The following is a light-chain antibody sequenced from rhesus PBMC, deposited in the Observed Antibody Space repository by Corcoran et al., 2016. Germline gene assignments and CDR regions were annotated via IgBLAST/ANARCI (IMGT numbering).Light chain of an antibody. V-gene: IGLV2-32*01. CDR3: CSFAGSYTFV. Sequence: QAALTQPRSVSGSPGQSVTISCNGTSSDIGGYNYVSWYQQLPGTAPKLMIYEVSKRPSGVSDRVSGSKSVNTASLTISGLPAEDEADYYCCSFAGSYTFVFGSGTKLTVL. CDR1: SSDIGGYNY. J-gene: IGLJ6*01. CDR2: EVS.